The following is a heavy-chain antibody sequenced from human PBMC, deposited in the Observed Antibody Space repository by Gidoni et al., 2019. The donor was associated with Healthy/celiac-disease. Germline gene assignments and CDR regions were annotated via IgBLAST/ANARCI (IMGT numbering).Heavy chain of an antibody. J-gene: IGHJ4*02. Sequence: QLHLQESGPGLVKPSATLSLTCTVSGGSISSSSYYWGWIRQPPGKGLEWIGSIDYSGSTYYNPSLKSRVTISVDTSKNQFSLKLSAVTAADTAVYYCARGRYNWNFDYWGQGTLVTVSS. V-gene: IGHV4-39*01. D-gene: IGHD1-20*01. CDR2: IDYSGST. CDR1: GGSISSSSYY. CDR3: ARGRYNWNFDY.